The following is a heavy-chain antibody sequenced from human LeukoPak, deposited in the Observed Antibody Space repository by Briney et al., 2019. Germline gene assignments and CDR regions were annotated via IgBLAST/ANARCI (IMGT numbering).Heavy chain of an antibody. CDR2: IYYSGST. V-gene: IGHV4-61*05. Sequence: SETLSLTCTVSGGSISSSSYYWGWIRQPPGKGLEWIGYIYYSGSTNYNPSLKSRVTISVDTSKDQFSLKLSSVTAADTAVYYCARRGIVVVAYDYWGQGTLVTVSS. CDR3: ARRGIVVVAYDY. CDR1: GGSISSSSYY. D-gene: IGHD3-22*01. J-gene: IGHJ4*02.